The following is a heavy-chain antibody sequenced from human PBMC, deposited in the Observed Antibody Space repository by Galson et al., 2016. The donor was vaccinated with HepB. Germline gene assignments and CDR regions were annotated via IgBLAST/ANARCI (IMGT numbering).Heavy chain of an antibody. D-gene: IGHD3-10*01. V-gene: IGHV3-11*01. J-gene: IGHJ6*02. Sequence: SLRLSCAVSGFSLREYYMDWVRQAPGKGLEWVSYISSSGSTIYYADSVKGRFTISRDNHKNSLYLQMDSLSAGDSAIYYCAREVRVYGMDVWGQGPTVTVSS. CDR3: AREVRVYGMDV. CDR1: GFSLREYY. CDR2: ISSSGSTI.